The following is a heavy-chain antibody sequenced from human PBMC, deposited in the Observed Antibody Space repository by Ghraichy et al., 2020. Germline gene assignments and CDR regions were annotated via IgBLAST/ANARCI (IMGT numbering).Heavy chain of an antibody. J-gene: IGHJ4*02. CDR3: ARRTRQKWSGYGYYFDY. D-gene: IGHD3-3*01. Sequence: SETLSLTCAVYGGSFSGYYWSWIRQPPGKGLEWIGEINHSGSTNYNPSLKSRVTISVDTSKNQFSLKLSSVTAADTAVYYCARRTRQKWSGYGYYFDYWGQGTLVTVSS. V-gene: IGHV4-34*01. CDR1: GGSFSGYY. CDR2: INHSGST.